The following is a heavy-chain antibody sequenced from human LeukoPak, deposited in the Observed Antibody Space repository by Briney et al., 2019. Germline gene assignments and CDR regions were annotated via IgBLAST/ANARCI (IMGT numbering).Heavy chain of an antibody. CDR3: ARDPYYDSSGSDY. D-gene: IGHD3-22*01. CDR1: GFTVSSNY. CDR2: IYSGGST. V-gene: IGHV3-66*01. J-gene: IGHJ4*02. Sequence: GGSLRLSCAASGFTVSSNYISWVRQAPGKGLEWVSVIYSGGSTYYADSVKGRFTISRDNSKNTLYLQMNSLRGEDTAVYYCARDPYYDSSGSDYWGQGTLVTVSS.